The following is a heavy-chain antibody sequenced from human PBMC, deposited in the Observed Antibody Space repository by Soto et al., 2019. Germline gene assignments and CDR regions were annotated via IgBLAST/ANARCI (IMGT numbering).Heavy chain of an antibody. CDR1: GGTFRTSA. J-gene: IGHJ4*02. Sequence: QVPLVQSGAEVKAPGSSVEVSCRASGGTFRTSAISWVRQAPGQGLEWMGGFIPKFGTSTYAQKLQGRLTITADESTNTAYMELTSLTPDDTAVYYCARVRPTFYDFWSGFDYWGQGTLVTVSS. V-gene: IGHV1-69*01. CDR2: FIPKFGTS. CDR3: ARVRPTFYDFWSGFDY. D-gene: IGHD3-3*01.